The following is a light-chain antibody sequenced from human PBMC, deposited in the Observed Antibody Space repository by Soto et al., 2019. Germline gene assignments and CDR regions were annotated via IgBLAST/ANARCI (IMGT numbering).Light chain of an antibody. V-gene: IGLV2-14*03. CDR1: SSDIGGYNF. Sequence: QSALTQPASVSGSPGQSITISCTGTSSDIGGYNFVSWYQQHPGKAPTLLLYDVTNRPSGVSTRFSGSKSGNTSSLTIADLQAEDDADYYCTSYRSDLTNVFGPGTKLTVL. CDR2: DVT. CDR3: TSYRSDLTNV. J-gene: IGLJ1*01.